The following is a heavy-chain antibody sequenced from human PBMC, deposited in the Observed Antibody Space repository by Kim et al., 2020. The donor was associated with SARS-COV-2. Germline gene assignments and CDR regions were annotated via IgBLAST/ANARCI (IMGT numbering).Heavy chain of an antibody. CDR1: GFTFKSYS. Sequence: GGSLRLSCAASGFTFKSYSMTWVRQAPGKGLEWVSTISSSGKNIYYADSVKGRFTISRDNAKNSLYLQMNSLRVEDTAVYYCARDGSSSRYYKGTDVWGQGTAVTVS. V-gene: IGHV3-21*01. CDR2: ISSSGKNI. CDR3: ARDGSSSRYYKGTDV. J-gene: IGHJ6*02. D-gene: IGHD2-15*01.